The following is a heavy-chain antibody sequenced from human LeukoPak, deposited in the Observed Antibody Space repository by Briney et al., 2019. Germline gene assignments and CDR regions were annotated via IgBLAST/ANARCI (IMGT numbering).Heavy chain of an antibody. Sequence: SETLSLTCTVSGGSISSYYWSWIRQPAGKGLEWIGRIYTSGSTNYNPSLKSRVTMSVDTSKNQFSLKLSSVTAADTAVYYCAREISDGVLRYFDHRRGFDYWGQGTLVTVSS. D-gene: IGHD3-9*01. CDR3: AREISDGVLRYFDHRRGFDY. CDR2: IYTSGST. CDR1: GGSISSYY. J-gene: IGHJ4*02. V-gene: IGHV4-4*07.